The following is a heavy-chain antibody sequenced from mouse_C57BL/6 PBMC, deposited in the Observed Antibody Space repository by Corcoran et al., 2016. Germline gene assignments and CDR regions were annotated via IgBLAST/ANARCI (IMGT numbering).Heavy chain of an antibody. CDR3: ARDYYGSSLYFYV. Sequence: QIQLVQSGPELKKPGETVKISCKASGYTFTTYGMSWVKQAPGKGLKWMGWINTYSGVPTYADDFKGRFAFSLETSASTAYLQINNLKTEATATYFCARDYYGSSLYFYVWGTGTTVNVSS. CDR2: INTYSGVP. V-gene: IGHV9-3*01. D-gene: IGHD1-1*01. CDR1: GYTFTTYG. J-gene: IGHJ1*03.